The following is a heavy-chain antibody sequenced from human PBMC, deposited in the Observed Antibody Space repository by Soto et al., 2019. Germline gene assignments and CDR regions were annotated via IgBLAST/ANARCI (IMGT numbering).Heavy chain of an antibody. CDR2: IYSGGST. CDR3: ARGGDIVVVPAAMNY. D-gene: IGHD2-2*01. CDR1: GFTVSSNY. Sequence: GGSLRLSCAASGFTVSSNYMSWVRQAPGKGLEWVSVIYSGGSTYYADSVKGRFTISRDNSKNTLYLQMNSLRAEDTAVYYCARGGDIVVVPAAMNYWGQGTLVTVSS. V-gene: IGHV3-66*01. J-gene: IGHJ4*02.